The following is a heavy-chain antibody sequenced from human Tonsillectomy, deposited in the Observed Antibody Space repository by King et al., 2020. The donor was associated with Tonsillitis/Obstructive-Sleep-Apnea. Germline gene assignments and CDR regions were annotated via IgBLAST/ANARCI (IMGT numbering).Heavy chain of an antibody. J-gene: IGHJ4*02. D-gene: IGHD6-13*01. CDR2: ISGSGGST. CDR1: GFTFSSYA. CDR3: AKDLSSWYWSYFDY. Sequence: VQLVESGGGLVQPGGSLRLSCAASGFTFSSYAMSWVRQAPGKGLEWVSGISGSGGSTYYADPVKGRFTISRDNSKNTLYLQMSSLRAEDQAVYYCAKDLSSWYWSYFDYWGQGTLVTVSS. V-gene: IGHV3-23*04.